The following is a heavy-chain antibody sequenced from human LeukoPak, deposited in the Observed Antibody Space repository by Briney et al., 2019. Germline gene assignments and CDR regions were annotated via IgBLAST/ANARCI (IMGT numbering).Heavy chain of an antibody. CDR1: GGSISSGGYY. CDR3: ARGIGVYYYDSSGYYPSGYFQH. CDR2: IYYSGST. V-gene: IGHV4-31*03. Sequence: SQTLSLTCTASGGSISSGGYYWSWIRQHPGKGLEWIGYIYYSGSTYYNPSLKSRVTISVDTSKNQFSLKLSSVTAADTAVYYCARGIGVYYYDSSGYYPSGYFQHWGQGTLVTVSS. J-gene: IGHJ1*01. D-gene: IGHD3-22*01.